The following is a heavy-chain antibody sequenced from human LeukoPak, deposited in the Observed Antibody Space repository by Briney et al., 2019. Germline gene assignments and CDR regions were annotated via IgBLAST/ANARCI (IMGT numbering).Heavy chain of an antibody. CDR3: ARPHDYGDSPFDY. CDR1: GYSFTTYW. CDR2: FYPGDSYT. D-gene: IGHD4-17*01. J-gene: IGHJ4*02. Sequence: GESLKISCKGSGYSFTTYWIGWVRQMPGEGLEWIVIFYPGDSYTRYSPSFQGQVTISADKSISTAYLQWSSLKASDTAIYYCARPHDYGDSPFDYWGQGTLVTVSS. V-gene: IGHV5-51*01.